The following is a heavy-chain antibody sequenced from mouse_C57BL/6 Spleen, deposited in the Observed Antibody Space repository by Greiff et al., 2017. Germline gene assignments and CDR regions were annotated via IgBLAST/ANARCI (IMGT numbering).Heavy chain of an antibody. CDR3: TTDDGYYLDD. Sequence: VQLQQSGAELVRPGASVKLSCTASGFNIKDDYMHWVKQRPEQGLEWIGWIDPENGDTEYASKFQGKATITADTSSNTAYLQLSSLTSEDTAVYYCTTDDGYYLDDWGQGTTLTVSS. V-gene: IGHV14-4*01. CDR1: GFNIKDDY. J-gene: IGHJ2*01. CDR2: IDPENGDT. D-gene: IGHD2-3*01.